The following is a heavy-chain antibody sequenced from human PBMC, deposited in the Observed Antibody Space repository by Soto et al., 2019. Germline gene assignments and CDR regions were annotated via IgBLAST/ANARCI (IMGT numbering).Heavy chain of an antibody. CDR1: GFTFSSYG. Sequence: QVQLVESGGGVVQPGRSLRLSCAASGFTFSSYGMHWVRQAPGKGLEWVAVISYDGSNKYYADSVKGRFTISRDNSKNTLYLQMNSLRAEDTAVYYCAKENYDSSGYYSQYWYFDLWGRGTLVTVSS. CDR3: AKENYDSSGYYSQYWYFDL. D-gene: IGHD3-22*01. J-gene: IGHJ2*01. V-gene: IGHV3-30*18. CDR2: ISYDGSNK.